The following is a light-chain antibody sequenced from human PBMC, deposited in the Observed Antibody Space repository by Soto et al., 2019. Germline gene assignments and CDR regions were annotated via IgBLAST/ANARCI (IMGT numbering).Light chain of an antibody. CDR1: QSVSSSY. CDR2: GAS. CDR3: QPYCSPPA. J-gene: IGKJ1*01. Sequence: EIVLTQSPGTLSLSPGERATLSCRASQSVSSSYLAWYQQKPGQAPRLLIYGASSRATGIPDRFSGSGSGKDFPLHISKLGPEEFARDYCQPYCSPPAFGQGTKVEIK. V-gene: IGKV3-20*01.